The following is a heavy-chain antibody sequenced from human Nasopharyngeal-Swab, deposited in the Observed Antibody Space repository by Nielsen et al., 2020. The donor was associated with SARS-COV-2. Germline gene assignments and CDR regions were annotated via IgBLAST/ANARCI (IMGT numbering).Heavy chain of an antibody. V-gene: IGHV2-70*01. CDR2: IDWDDSK. J-gene: IGHJ6*02. D-gene: IGHD3-10*01. CDR1: GFSLSASGFC. CDR3: ARSTYLHSSGRRGLDV. Sequence: SGPTLVKPTQTLTLTCSVSGFSLSASGFCVNWIRQPPGRALEWLAVIDWDDSKSYNSSLRSRLAIYKDTFRDEVVLTVANMDPLDTGTYFCARSTYLHSSGRRGLDVWGQGTTVTASS.